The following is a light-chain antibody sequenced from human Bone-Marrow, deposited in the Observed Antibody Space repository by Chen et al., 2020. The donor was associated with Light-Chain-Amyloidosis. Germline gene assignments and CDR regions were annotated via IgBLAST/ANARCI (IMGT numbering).Light chain of an antibody. CDR2: GDF. J-gene: IGLJ3*02. CDR1: NSDVGNYNL. CDR3: CAYTGSSTWV. Sequence: QSALTQPASGSGSPGQSLTISCTPSNSDVGNYNLVAWYQHHPGKAPKLIIYGDFKRPSGVSNRFSGSKSGNTASLTISGLQNEDEAHYHCCAYTGSSTWVFGGGTKLTVL. V-gene: IGLV2-23*01.